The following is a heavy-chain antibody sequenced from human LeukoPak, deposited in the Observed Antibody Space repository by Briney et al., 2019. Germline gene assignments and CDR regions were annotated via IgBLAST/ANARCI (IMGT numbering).Heavy chain of an antibody. D-gene: IGHD3-22*01. CDR1: GFTFSGYW. V-gene: IGHV3-7*01. CDR3: ARRRSRGYKDDAFDI. CDR2: IKQDGSEK. J-gene: IGHJ3*02. Sequence: HGGSLRLSCAASGFTFSGYWMNWVRQAPGKGLEWVANIKQDGSEKYYVDSVKGRFTISRDNAKNSLYLQMNSLRAEDTAVYYCARRRSRGYKDDAFDIWGQGTIVTVSS.